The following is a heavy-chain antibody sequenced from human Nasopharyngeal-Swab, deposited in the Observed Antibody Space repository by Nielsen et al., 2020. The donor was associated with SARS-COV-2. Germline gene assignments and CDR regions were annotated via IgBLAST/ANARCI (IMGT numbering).Heavy chain of an antibody. CDR1: GFTFDDYA. D-gene: IGHD4-17*01. Sequence: GKSLKISCAASGFTFDDYAMHWVRQAPGKGLEWVSGISWNSGSIGYADSVKGRFTISRDNAKNSLYLQMNSLRAEDTALYYCAKVRDYGDYWGYAFDIWGQGTMVTVSS. V-gene: IGHV3-9*01. CDR2: ISWNSGSI. J-gene: IGHJ3*02. CDR3: AKVRDYGDYWGYAFDI.